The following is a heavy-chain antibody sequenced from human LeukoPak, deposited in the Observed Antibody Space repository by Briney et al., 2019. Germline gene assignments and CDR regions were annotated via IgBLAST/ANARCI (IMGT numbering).Heavy chain of an antibody. J-gene: IGHJ4*02. CDR3: AREGYCSSTSCQFDY. V-gene: IGHV3-11*06. CDR1: GFTFSDYY. Sequence: PGGSLRLSCAASGFTFSDYYMSWIRQAPGKGLEWVSYIISSSSYTNYADSVKGRFTISRDNAKNSLYLQMNSLRAEDTAVYYCAREGYCSSTSCQFDYWGQGTLVTVSS. CDR2: IISSSSYT. D-gene: IGHD2-2*01.